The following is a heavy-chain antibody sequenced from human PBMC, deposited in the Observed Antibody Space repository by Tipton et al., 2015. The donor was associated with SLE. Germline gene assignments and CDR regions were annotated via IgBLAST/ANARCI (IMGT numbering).Heavy chain of an antibody. CDR2: IKQDGSEK. J-gene: IGHJ3*02. D-gene: IGHD3-22*01. CDR3: ARGFGSTYYYDSSGPYNDAFDI. Sequence: SLRLSCAASGFTFSSYWMSWVRQAPGKGLEWVANIKQDGSEKYYVDSVKGRFTISRDNAKNSLYLQMNSLRAEDTAVYYCARGFGSTYYYDSSGPYNDAFDIWGQGTMVTVSP. V-gene: IGHV3-7*01. CDR1: GFTFSSYW.